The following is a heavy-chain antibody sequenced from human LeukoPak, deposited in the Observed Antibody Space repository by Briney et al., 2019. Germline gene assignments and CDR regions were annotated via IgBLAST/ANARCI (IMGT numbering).Heavy chain of an antibody. CDR3: AKGLDSSAYYYFDY. CDR2: ISWNSGSI. Sequence: GGSLRRSCAASGFTFDDYAMHWVRQAPGKGLEGVSDISWNSGSIGYADSVKGRFTISRDNAKNSLYLQMNSLRAEDMALYYCAKGLDSSAYYYFDYWGQGTLVTVSS. D-gene: IGHD6-19*01. J-gene: IGHJ4*02. CDR1: GFTFDDYA. V-gene: IGHV3-9*03.